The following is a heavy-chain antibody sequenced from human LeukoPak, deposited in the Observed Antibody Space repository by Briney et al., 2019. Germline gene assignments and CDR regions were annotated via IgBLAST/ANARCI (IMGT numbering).Heavy chain of an antibody. CDR2: IYYSGST. J-gene: IGHJ4*02. CDR3: ARTYYYDSSGSHLKYYFDY. Sequence: SETLSLTCTVSGGSISSHYWSWIRQPPGKGLEWIGYIYYSGSTNYNPSLKSRVTISVDTSKNQFSLKLSSVTAADTAVYYCARTYYYDSSGSHLKYYFDYWGQGTLVTVSS. V-gene: IGHV4-59*11. CDR1: GGSISSHY. D-gene: IGHD3-22*01.